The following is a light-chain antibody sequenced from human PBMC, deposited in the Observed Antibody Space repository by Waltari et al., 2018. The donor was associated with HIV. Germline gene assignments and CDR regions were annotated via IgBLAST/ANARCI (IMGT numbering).Light chain of an antibody. CDR2: GAS. V-gene: IGKV3-20*01. Sequence: EIVLTQSPGTLSLSPGDRATLSCRASQSVSSSPLAWYQQTPGLPPRLLIYGASSRATGTPDRFGGSGSGTDFTLTISRLEPEDFAVYYCQQYGTSPYTFGQGTKLEIK. CDR1: QSVSSSP. J-gene: IGKJ2*01. CDR3: QQYGTSPYT.